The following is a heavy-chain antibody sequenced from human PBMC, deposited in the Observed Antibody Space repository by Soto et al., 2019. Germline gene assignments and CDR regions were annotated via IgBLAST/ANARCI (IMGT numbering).Heavy chain of an antibody. CDR3: AKGRDYTSPNFDY. Sequence: EVQLLESGGGLVQPGGSLRLSCAASGFTFSSYAMSWVRQAPGKGLEWVSAIRGSGGSTYYADSVKGRFTISRDNAKNALYLQMNSLRAEDTAVYYGAKGRDYTSPNFDYWGQGTLVTVSS. J-gene: IGHJ4*02. CDR2: IRGSGGST. CDR1: GFTFSSYA. D-gene: IGHD4-4*01. V-gene: IGHV3-23*01.